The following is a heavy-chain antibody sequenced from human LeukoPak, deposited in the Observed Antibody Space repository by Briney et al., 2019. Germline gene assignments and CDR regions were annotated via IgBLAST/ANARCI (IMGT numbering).Heavy chain of an antibody. CDR1: GFTFSSYS. CDR3: ARDFSRFGYYYGMDV. Sequence: PGGSLRLSCAASGFTFSSYSMNWVRQAPGKGPEWVPSISSSSSYIYYADSVKGRFTISRDNAKNSLYLQMNSLRAEDTAVYYCARDFSRFGYYYGMDVWGQGTTVTVSS. CDR2: ISSSSSYI. V-gene: IGHV3-21*01. D-gene: IGHD3-10*01. J-gene: IGHJ6*02.